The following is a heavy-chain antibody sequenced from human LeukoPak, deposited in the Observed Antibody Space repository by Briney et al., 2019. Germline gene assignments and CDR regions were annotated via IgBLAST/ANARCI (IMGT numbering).Heavy chain of an antibody. CDR1: GYSISSGYY. D-gene: IGHD3-10*01. CDR3: ARQSITMVRGVIPLGY. CDR2: IYHSGST. J-gene: IGHJ4*02. V-gene: IGHV4-38-2*01. Sequence: SETLSLTCAVSGYSISSGYYWGWIRQPPGKGLEWIGSIYHSGSTYYNPSLKSRVTISVDTSKNQFSLKLSSVTGADTAVYYCARQSITMVRGVIPLGYWGQGTLVTVSS.